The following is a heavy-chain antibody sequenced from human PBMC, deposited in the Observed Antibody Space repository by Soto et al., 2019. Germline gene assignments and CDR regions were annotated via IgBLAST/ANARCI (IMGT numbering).Heavy chain of an antibody. J-gene: IGHJ5*02. CDR1: GYTFTSYD. CDR3: AREAVSWFDP. V-gene: IGHV1-8*01. CDR2: MNPNSGNT. Sequence: QVQLVQSGAEVKKPGASVKVSCKASGYTFTSYDINWVRQATGQGLEWMGWMNPNSGNTGFAQKFQGRVTMTRNTSISTDYMGMSSLRSEDTAVYYCAREAVSWFDPWGQGTLVTVSS. D-gene: IGHD3-16*01.